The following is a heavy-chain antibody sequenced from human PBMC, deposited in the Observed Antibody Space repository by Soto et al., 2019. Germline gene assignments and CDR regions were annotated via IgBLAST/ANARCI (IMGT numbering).Heavy chain of an antibody. CDR2: ISAYNGNK. CDR3: ARDVDCSGGSCFGP. D-gene: IGHD2-15*01. J-gene: IGHJ5*02. CDR1: GYTFTSYG. V-gene: IGHV1-18*01. Sequence: ASVKVSCKASGYTFTSYGISWVRQAPGQGLERMGWISAYNGNKNYAQKLQGRVPMTTDTSTSTAYMELRSLRSDDTAVYYCARDVDCSGGSCFGPWGQGTLVTVSS.